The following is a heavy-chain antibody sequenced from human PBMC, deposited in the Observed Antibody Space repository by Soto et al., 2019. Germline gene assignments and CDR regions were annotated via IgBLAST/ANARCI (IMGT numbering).Heavy chain of an antibody. CDR1: CGSVSSYY. V-gene: IGHV4-59*02. J-gene: IGHJ4*02. CDR3: ARSDGRY. CDR2: IYYSGST. Sequence: ETLSLTCTVSCGSVSSYYWSWIRQPPGKGLEWIGYIYYSGSTNYNPSLKSRVTISVDTSKNQFSLKLSSVTAADTAVYYCARSDGRYWGQGTLVTVSS.